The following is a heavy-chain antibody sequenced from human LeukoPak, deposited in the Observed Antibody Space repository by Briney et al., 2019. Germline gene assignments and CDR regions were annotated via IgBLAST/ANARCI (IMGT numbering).Heavy chain of an antibody. V-gene: IGHV1-2*06. CDR2: INPNSGGT. CDR3: ARDLRYFDWLENYFDY. Sequence: GASVKVTCKASGYTFTGYYMHWVRQAPGQGLEWMGRINPNSGGTNYAQKFQGRVTMTRDTSISTAYMELSRLRSDDTAVYYCARDLRYFDWLENYFDYWGQGTLVTVSS. D-gene: IGHD3-9*01. CDR1: GYTFTGYY. J-gene: IGHJ4*02.